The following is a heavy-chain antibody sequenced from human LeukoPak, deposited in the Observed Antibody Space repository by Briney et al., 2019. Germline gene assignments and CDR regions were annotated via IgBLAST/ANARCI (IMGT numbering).Heavy chain of an antibody. CDR3: ARFNGIAAAGTYYYGMDV. V-gene: IGHV4-4*02. CDR2: IYHSGST. Sequence: SETLSLTCAVSGGSISSSNWWSWVRQPPGKGLEWIGEIYHSGSTNYNPSLKSRVTISVDKSKNQFSLKLSSVTAADTAVYYCARFNGIAAAGTYYYGMDVWGQGTTVTVSS. D-gene: IGHD6-13*01. CDR1: GGSISSSNW. J-gene: IGHJ6*02.